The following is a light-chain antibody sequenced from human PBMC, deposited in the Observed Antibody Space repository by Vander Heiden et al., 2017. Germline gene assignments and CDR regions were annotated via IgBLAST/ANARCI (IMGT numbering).Light chain of an antibody. Sequence: DIQMTQSPSSLSASVGDRVTITCRASQSISSYLNWYQQKPGKAPKLLIDAASRLQSGVPSRFSGSGSGTDFTLTISRLQPEDFANYYCQQSYSTRHFGHGTKVDIK. J-gene: IGKJ3*01. CDR1: QSISSY. V-gene: IGKV1-39*01. CDR3: QQSYSTRH. CDR2: AAS.